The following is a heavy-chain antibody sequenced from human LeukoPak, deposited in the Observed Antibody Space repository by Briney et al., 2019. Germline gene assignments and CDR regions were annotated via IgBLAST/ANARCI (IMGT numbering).Heavy chain of an antibody. D-gene: IGHD3-10*01. J-gene: IGHJ4*02. CDR1: GFTFSSYS. CDR3: ARRSYGSGSYYQGNYFDY. V-gene: IGHV3-21*01. CDR2: ISGSSSYI. Sequence: GGSLRLSCAASGFTFSSYSMNWVRQAPGKGLEWVSSISGSSSYIYYADSVKGRFTISRDNAKNSLYLQMNSLRAEDTAVYYCARRSYGSGSYYQGNYFDYWGQGTLVTVSS.